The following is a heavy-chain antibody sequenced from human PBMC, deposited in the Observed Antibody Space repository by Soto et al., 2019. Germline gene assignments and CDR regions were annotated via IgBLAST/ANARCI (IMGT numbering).Heavy chain of an antibody. CDR2: ISYDGSNK. CDR1: GFTFSGYA. D-gene: IGHD6-19*01. CDR3: AICSGWLYEFDY. J-gene: IGHJ4*02. Sequence: PGGSLRLSCAASGFTFSGYALHWVRQAPGKGLEWVSVISYDGSNKYYADSVKGRFTISRDNSKNTLYLQMNSLRAEDTAVYYCAICSGWLYEFDYWGQGTLVTVSS. V-gene: IGHV3-30-3*01.